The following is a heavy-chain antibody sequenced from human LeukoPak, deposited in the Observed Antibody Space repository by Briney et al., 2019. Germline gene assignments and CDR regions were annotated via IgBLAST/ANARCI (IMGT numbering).Heavy chain of an antibody. CDR1: GGSFSGYY. CDR2: INHSGST. V-gene: IGHV4-34*01. D-gene: IGHD1-26*01. Sequence: PSETLSLTCAVYGGSFSGYYWSWIRQPPGKGLEWIGEINHSGSTNYNPSLKSRVTISVDTSKNQFSLKLSSVTPEDTAVYYCAREGVGVTMAHWGQGTLVTVSS. J-gene: IGHJ4*02. CDR3: AREGVGVTMAH.